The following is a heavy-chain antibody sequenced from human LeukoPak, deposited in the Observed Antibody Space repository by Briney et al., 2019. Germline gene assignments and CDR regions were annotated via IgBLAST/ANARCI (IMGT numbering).Heavy chain of an antibody. CDR3: ARVDYYYDSSGDPPDAFDI. CDR2: IYYSGST. D-gene: IGHD3-22*01. Sequence: SETLSLTCTVSGGSISSYYWSWIRQPPGKGLEWIGYIYYSGSTNYNPSLKSRVTISVDTSKNQFSLKLSSVTAADTAVCYCARVDYYYDSSGDPPDAFDIWGQGTMVTVSS. CDR1: GGSISSYY. J-gene: IGHJ3*02. V-gene: IGHV4-59*01.